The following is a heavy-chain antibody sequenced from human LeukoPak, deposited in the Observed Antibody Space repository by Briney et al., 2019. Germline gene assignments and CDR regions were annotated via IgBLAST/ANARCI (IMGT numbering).Heavy chain of an antibody. V-gene: IGHV4-39*01. CDR2: IYYSGST. CDR1: GGSIISSSYY. J-gene: IGHJ6*02. CDR3: ARQDITMTTYYGMDV. Sequence: SETLSLTCTVSGGSIISSSYYWGWIRQPPGKGLEWIGSIYYSGSTYYNPSLKSRVTISVDTSKNQFSLKLSSVTAADTAVYYCARQDITMTTYYGMDVWGQGTTVTVSS. D-gene: IGHD3-22*01.